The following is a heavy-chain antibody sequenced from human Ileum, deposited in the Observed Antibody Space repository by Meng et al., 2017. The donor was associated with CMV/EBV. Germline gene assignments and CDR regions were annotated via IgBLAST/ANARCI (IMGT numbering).Heavy chain of an antibody. J-gene: IGHJ3*02. D-gene: IGHD6-13*01. CDR2: IISGGSTT. CDR3: ARAAAGTRNAFDI. V-gene: IGHV3-74*01. CDR1: EFTRSSYW. Sequence: ASEFTRSSYWMHWVRQVPGKGLVWVSRIISGGSTTNYADSVKGRFTISRDNAKNTLSLQMNSLRADDTAVYYCARAAAGTRNAFDIWGQGTMVTVSS.